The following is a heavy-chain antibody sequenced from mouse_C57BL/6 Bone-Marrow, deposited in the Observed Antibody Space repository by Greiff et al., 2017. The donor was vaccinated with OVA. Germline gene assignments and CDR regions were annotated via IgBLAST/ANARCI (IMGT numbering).Heavy chain of an antibody. D-gene: IGHD2-4*01. CDR2: IDPEDGDP. CDR3: TYYDYNYFDY. J-gene: IGHJ2*01. Sequence: EVQLQQSGAELVRPGASVKLSCTASGFNIKDYYMHWVKQRPEQGLEWIGRIDPEDGDPEYAPKFQGKATMTADTSSNTAYLHLSSLTSEDTAVYYCTYYDYNYFDYWGQGTTLTVSS. CDR1: GFNIKDYY. V-gene: IGHV14-1*01.